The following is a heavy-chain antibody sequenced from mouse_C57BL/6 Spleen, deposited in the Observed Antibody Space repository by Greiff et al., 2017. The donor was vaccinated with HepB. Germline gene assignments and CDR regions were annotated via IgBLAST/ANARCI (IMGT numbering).Heavy chain of an antibody. CDR2: IYPGSGST. CDR3: AREFYYGSSYDAMDY. D-gene: IGHD1-1*01. V-gene: IGHV1-55*01. Sequence: QVQLQQSGAELVKPGASVKMSCKASGYTFTSYWITWVKQRPGQGLEWIGDIYPGSGSTNYNEKFKSKATLTVDTSSSTAYMQLSSLTSEDSAVYYCAREFYYGSSYDAMDYWGQRTSVTVSS. J-gene: IGHJ4*01. CDR1: GYTFTSYW.